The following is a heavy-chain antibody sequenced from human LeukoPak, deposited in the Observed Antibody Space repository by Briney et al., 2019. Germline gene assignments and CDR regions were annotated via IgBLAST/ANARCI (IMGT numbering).Heavy chain of an antibody. CDR3: AREERGDGYNLFFDY. V-gene: IGHV4-61*02. Sequence: SQTLSLTCTVSGGSISSGSYYWSWIRQLAGKGLEWIGRIYTSGSTNYNPSLKSRVTISVDTSKNQFSLKLSSVTAADTAVYYCAREERGDGYNLFFDYWGQGTLVTVSS. CDR1: GGSISSGSYY. CDR2: IYTSGST. J-gene: IGHJ4*02. D-gene: IGHD5-24*01.